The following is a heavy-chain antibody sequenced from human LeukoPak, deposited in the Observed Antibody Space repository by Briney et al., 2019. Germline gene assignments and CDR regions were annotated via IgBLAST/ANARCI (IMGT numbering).Heavy chain of an antibody. CDR3: ARHWVVGATFFDY. D-gene: IGHD1-26*01. V-gene: IGHV4-39*01. CDR1: GGSISSSSYY. CDR2: IYYSGST. J-gene: IGHJ4*02. Sequence: LETLSLTCTVSGGSISSSSYYWGWIRQPPGKGLEWIGSIYYSGSTYYNPSLKSRVTISVDTSKNQFSLKLSSVTVADTAVYYCARHWVVGATFFDYWGQGTLVTVSS.